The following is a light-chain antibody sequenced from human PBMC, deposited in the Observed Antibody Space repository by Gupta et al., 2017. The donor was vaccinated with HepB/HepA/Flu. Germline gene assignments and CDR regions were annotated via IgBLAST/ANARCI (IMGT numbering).Light chain of an antibody. Sequence: ETLLTQPPGTLSLSPGERATLSCRASQSTSGSSLAWYQQKPGQAPRLLIYSASTRATGIPDRFSGSGSGTDFTLTISRLEPEDFAVYYCQQYDNSPPLTFGGGTKVEIK. CDR3: QQYDNSPPLT. CDR2: SAS. J-gene: IGKJ4*01. CDR1: QSTSGSS. V-gene: IGKV3-20*01.